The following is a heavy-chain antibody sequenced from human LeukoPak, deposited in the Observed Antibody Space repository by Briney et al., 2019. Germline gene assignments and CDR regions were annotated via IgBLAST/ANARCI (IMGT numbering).Heavy chain of an antibody. CDR2: IYPGDSDT. CDR1: GYSFTSYW. CDR3: ARQDCSSTSCDFWSGYYVYNWFDP. V-gene: IGHV5-51*01. Sequence: GESLKISCKGSGYSFTSYWIGWVRRMPGKGLEWMGIIYPGDSDTRYSPSFQGQVTISADKSISTAYLQWSSLKASDTAMYYCARQDCSSTSCDFWSGYYVYNWFDPWGQGTLVTVSS. D-gene: IGHD3-3*01. J-gene: IGHJ5*02.